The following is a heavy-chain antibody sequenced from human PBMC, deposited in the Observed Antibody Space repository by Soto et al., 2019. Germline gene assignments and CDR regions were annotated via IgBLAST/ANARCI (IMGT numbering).Heavy chain of an antibody. Sequence: GGSLRLSCAASGFTFDDYAMHWVRQAPGKGLEWVSGISWNSGSIGYADSVKGRFTISRDSAKNSLYLQMNSLRAEDTALYYCAKDMVRGVIIGGMDVWGQGTTVTVSS. CDR1: GFTFDDYA. V-gene: IGHV3-9*01. CDR3: AKDMVRGVIIGGMDV. D-gene: IGHD3-10*01. J-gene: IGHJ6*02. CDR2: ISWNSGSI.